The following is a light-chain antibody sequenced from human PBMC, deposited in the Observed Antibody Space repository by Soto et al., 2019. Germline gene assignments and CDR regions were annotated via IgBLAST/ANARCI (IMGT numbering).Light chain of an antibody. CDR2: DAS. CDR1: QTVYSN. CDR3: QQYNKWPLT. Sequence: EIVMAQSPATLSLSPGAGATLSCRASQTVYSNLAWYQQKPGQAPRLLIDDASTRATGIPARFSGSGSGTEFTLNISSLQSEDFAVYYCQQYNKWPLTFGGGTKVEIK. J-gene: IGKJ4*01. V-gene: IGKV3-15*01.